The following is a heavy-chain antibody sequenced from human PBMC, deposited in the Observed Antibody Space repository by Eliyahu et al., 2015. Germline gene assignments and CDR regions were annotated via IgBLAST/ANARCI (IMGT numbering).Heavy chain of an antibody. V-gene: IGHV3-7*01. D-gene: IGHD3-10*01. J-gene: IGHJ4*02. Sequence: RLSCAASGFXFSDYWMSWVRQAPGKGLEWVAHIKQDEXEXYYVDSVKGRFTISRDNANNSLYLQMNSLRAEDTAVYYCGRSTPLRGANWGQGTLVTVSS. CDR2: IKQDEXEX. CDR1: GFXFSDYW. CDR3: GRSTPLRGAN.